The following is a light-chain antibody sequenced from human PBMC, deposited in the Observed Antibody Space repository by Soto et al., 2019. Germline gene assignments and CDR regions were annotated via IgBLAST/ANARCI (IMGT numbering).Light chain of an antibody. CDR2: EVS. Sequence: QSVRTQPSSLSVSPGQSITIAFTGTSTDIGYHTYVSWYQQHTGKAPELLIFEVSSRPSGISDRFSGSKSGNTASLTISGLQAEDEADYYCSSYSISDTPYVFGGGTKVTVL. J-gene: IGLJ1*01. CDR1: STDIGYHTY. CDR3: SSYSISDTPYV. V-gene: IGLV2-14*01.